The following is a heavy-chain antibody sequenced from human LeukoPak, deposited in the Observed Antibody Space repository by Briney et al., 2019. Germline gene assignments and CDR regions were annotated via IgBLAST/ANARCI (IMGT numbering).Heavy chain of an antibody. J-gene: IGHJ4*02. Sequence: GASVKVSCKTSGYNFNRYTITWVRQAPGQGLEWMGWVSTSSGYTNYAEKFQGRVTMTTEAVTKTVFMELRRLRTGDTAMYFCARVSDTSMVTPGCDSWGQGTLVTVSS. CDR3: ARVSDTSMVTPGCDS. V-gene: IGHV1-18*01. CDR2: VSTSSGYT. D-gene: IGHD5-18*01. CDR1: GYNFNRYT.